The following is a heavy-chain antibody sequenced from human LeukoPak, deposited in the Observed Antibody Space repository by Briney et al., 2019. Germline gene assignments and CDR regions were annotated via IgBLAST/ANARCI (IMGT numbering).Heavy chain of an antibody. CDR3: ARVYDGSGYPFDY. Sequence: GGSLRLSCAASGFTFSSYGMHWVRQAPGKGLEWVAVIWYDGSNKYYADSVKGRFTISRDNSKNTLYLQMNSLRAEDTAVYYCARVYDGSGYPFDYWGQGTLVTVSS. J-gene: IGHJ4*02. CDR1: GFTFSSYG. D-gene: IGHD3-22*01. CDR2: IWYDGSNK. V-gene: IGHV3-33*01.